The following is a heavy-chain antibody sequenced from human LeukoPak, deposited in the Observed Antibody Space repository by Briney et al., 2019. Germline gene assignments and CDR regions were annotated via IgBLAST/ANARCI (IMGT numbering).Heavy chain of an antibody. CDR2: IYYSGST. Sequence: SETLSLTCTVSGGSISSYYWSWIRQPPGKGLEWIGYIYYSGSTNYNPSLKSRVTISVDTSKNQFSLKLSSVTAADTAVYYCARWRYYGGNSGRFDPWGQGTLVTVSS. V-gene: IGHV4-59*08. D-gene: IGHD4-23*01. CDR1: GGSISSYY. CDR3: ARWRYYGGNSGRFDP. J-gene: IGHJ5*02.